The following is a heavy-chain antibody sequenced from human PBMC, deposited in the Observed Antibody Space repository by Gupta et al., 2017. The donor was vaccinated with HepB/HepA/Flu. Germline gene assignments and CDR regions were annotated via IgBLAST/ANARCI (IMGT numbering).Heavy chain of an antibody. CDR2: IYYSGST. J-gene: IGHJ4*02. Sequence: QLQLQESGPGLVTPSETLSLTCTVPGGLISSSSDYWCWVRQPPGKGLEWIGSIYYSGSTYYNPSLKSRFTISVDTSKNQFSLKLSSLTAADTAVYYCARHGRATPSSWLDYWGQGTLVTVSS. CDR1: GGLISSSSDY. V-gene: IGHV4-39*01. D-gene: IGHD6-13*01. CDR3: ARHGRATPSSWLDY.